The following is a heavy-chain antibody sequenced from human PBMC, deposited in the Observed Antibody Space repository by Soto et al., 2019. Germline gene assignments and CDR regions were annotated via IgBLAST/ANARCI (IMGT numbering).Heavy chain of an antibody. V-gene: IGHV1-46*01. CDR2: INPSGGST. Sequence: ASVKVSCKASGYTFTSYYMHWLRQSPGQGLVWMGIINPSGGSTSYAQKFQGRVTMTRDTSTSTVYMELSSLRSEDTAVYYCAREGGSYSNAFDIWGQGTMVTVSS. J-gene: IGHJ3*02. CDR3: AREGGSYSNAFDI. CDR1: GYTFTSYY. D-gene: IGHD1-26*01.